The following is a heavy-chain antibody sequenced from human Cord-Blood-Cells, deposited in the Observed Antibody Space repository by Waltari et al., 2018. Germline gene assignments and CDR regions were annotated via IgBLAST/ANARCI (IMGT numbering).Heavy chain of an antibody. Sequence: QVQLQQWGAGLLKPSETLSLTCAVYGGSFSGYYWSWFRQPPGKGLEWSGEIHHSGSTNYNPSPKSRVTISEHTSKDQFSLKLSSVSASDTSVYYGARGLGEDYSNYYFDCWGQGTLVTVAS. CDR2: IHHSGST. V-gene: IGHV4-34*01. CDR1: GGSFSGYY. J-gene: IGHJ4*02. D-gene: IGHD4-4*01. CDR3: ARGLGEDYSNYYFDC.